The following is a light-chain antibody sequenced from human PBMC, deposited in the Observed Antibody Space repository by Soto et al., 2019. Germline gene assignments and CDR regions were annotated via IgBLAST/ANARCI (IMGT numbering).Light chain of an antibody. CDR3: QQYGSSPPIT. CDR1: QSVSSSY. V-gene: IGKV3-20*01. Sequence: EIVLTQSPGTLSLSPVERATLSCRASQSVSSSYLAWYQQKPVQAPRLLIYGASSRATGIPDRFSGSGSGTDFTLTISRLEPEDFAVYYCQQYGSSPPITFGQGTRLEIK. J-gene: IGKJ5*01. CDR2: GAS.